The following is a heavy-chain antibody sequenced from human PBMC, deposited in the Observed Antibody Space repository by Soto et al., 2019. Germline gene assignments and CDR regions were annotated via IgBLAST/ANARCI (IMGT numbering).Heavy chain of an antibody. CDR3: TTGHKWESAFDI. J-gene: IGHJ3*02. D-gene: IGHD1-26*01. V-gene: IGHV3-15*01. Sequence: SLRLSCAASGFAFTNDWMTWVRQVPGKGLEWVGRIKPKTDGGTTDYAAPVKGRFTISRDDSKNTLYLQMNSLKTEDTAVYYCTTGHKWESAFDIWGQGTTVTVSS. CDR1: GFAFTNDW. CDR2: IKPKTDGGTT.